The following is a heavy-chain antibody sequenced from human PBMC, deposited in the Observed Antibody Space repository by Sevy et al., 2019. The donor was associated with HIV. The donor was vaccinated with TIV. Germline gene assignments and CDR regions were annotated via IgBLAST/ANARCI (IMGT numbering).Heavy chain of an antibody. D-gene: IGHD1-26*01. CDR1: GFTFDDYA. V-gene: IGHV3-9*01. CDR2: ISWNSGSI. CDR3: AKDLYSGSSGRTDAFDI. J-gene: IGHJ3*02. Sequence: GGSLRLSCAASGFTFDDYAMHRVRQAPRKGLEWVSGISWNSGSIGYADSVKGRFTISRDNAKNSLYLQMNSLRAEDTALYYCAKDLYSGSSGRTDAFDIWGQGTMVTVSS.